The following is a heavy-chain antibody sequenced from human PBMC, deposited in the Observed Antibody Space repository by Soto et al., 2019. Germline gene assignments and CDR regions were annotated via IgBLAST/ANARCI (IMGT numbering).Heavy chain of an antibody. CDR1: GYTFTGYY. Sequence: GASVKVSFKASGYTFTGYYVHWVRQAPGQGLEGMGWINPNSGDTYLAQRFQGRVTMNRDTSIGTAYMELRGLTSDDTAEYYCAKGGAIVAAGTRVYLYNAMDVWGQGTTVTVS. CDR2: INPNSGDT. CDR3: AKGGAIVAAGTRVYLYNAMDV. J-gene: IGHJ6*02. V-gene: IGHV1-2*02. D-gene: IGHD1-26*01.